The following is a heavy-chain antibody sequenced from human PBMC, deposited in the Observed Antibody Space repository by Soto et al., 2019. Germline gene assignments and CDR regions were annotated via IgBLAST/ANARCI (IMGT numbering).Heavy chain of an antibody. CDR3: AKEFHSWNYFDY. CDR1: GFTLSSSG. CDR2: ISYDGSNK. V-gene: IGHV3-30*18. Sequence: GGSLRLSCAASGFTLSSSGMHWVRQAPGKGLEWVAVISYDGSNKFYADSVKGRFTISRDNFRNTLYLQMNSLRAEDTAVYYCAKEFHSWNYFDYWGQGTLVTVSS. D-gene: IGHD1-20*01. J-gene: IGHJ4*02.